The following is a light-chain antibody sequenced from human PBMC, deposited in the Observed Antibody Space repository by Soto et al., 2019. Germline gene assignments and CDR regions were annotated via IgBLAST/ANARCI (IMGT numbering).Light chain of an antibody. CDR1: QGIRND. CDR3: LQDYKYPPT. CDR2: AAS. J-gene: IGKJ1*01. Sequence: AIQMTQSPSSLSASVGDRVTITCRLSQGIRNDVGWYQQKPGKAPKLLIYAASSLHSGVPSRFGGGGAGTDVTLTISSLQPEDFATYYCLQDYKYPPTFGQGTKVDIK. V-gene: IGKV1-6*01.